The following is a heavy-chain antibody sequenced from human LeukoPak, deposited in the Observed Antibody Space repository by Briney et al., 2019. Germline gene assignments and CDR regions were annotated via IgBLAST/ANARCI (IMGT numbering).Heavy chain of an antibody. CDR2: ISYDGSNK. Sequence: GGSLRLSCAASGFTFSSYAMHWVRQAPGKGLEWVAVISYDGSNKYYADSVKGRFTISRDNSKNTLYLQMNSLRAEDTAVYYCARDTPSRVTWNDYYYGMDVWGQGTTVTVSS. J-gene: IGHJ6*02. V-gene: IGHV3-30-3*01. D-gene: IGHD5-18*01. CDR3: ARDTPSRVTWNDYYYGMDV. CDR1: GFTFSSYA.